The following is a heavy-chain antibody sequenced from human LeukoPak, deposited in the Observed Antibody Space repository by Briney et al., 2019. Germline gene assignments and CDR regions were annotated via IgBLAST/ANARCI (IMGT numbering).Heavy chain of an antibody. Sequence: ASVKVSCKASGDTFTGYYMHWVRQAPGQGLEWMGWINPNSGGTNYAQKFQGRVTMTRDTSISTAYMELSRLRSDDTAVYYCARDWSYGYYFDYWGQGTLVTVSS. CDR2: INPNSGGT. V-gene: IGHV1-2*02. J-gene: IGHJ4*02. D-gene: IGHD5-18*01. CDR3: ARDWSYGYYFDY. CDR1: GDTFTGYY.